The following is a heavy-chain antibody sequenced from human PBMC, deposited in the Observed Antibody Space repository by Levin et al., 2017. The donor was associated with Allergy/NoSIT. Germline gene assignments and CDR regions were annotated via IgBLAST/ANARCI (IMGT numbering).Heavy chain of an antibody. V-gene: IGHV3-7*01. CDR2: IKQDGSEK. CDR3: ARGPTGTYDNWAMDV. D-gene: IGHD3-10*01. J-gene: IGHJ6*02. CDR1: GFTFSSYW. Sequence: ASVKVSCAASGFTFSSYWMNWVRQAPGKGLEWLANIKQDGSEKDYVDSVKGRFTISRDNAKNSLFLQMNSLRAEDTAVYYCARGPTGTYDNWAMDVWGQGTTVTVSS.